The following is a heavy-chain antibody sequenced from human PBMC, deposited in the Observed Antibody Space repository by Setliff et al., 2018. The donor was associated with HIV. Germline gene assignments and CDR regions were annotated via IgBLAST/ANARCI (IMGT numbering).Heavy chain of an antibody. CDR2: LYPADSNI. V-gene: IGHV5-51*01. Sequence: GESLKISCKGSGYSFSSYWIGWVRQMPGKGLEFMGLLYPADSNIRYSPSFQGQVTISVDKSTNTAFLQWTSLRASDTAMYYCARRSASGYYDRGCFDYWGQGTLVTVSS. CDR1: GYSFSSYW. D-gene: IGHD3-22*01. CDR3: ARRSASGYYDRGCFDY. J-gene: IGHJ4*02.